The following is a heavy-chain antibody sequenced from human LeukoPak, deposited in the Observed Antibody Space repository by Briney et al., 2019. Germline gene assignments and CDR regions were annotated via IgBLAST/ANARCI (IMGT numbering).Heavy chain of an antibody. J-gene: IGHJ1*01. D-gene: IGHD3-22*01. V-gene: IGHV3-15*01. CDR1: GFTLNNAW. Sequence: GGSLRLSCAASGFTLNNAWMSWVRQAPGKGLEWLGRIKGETDGGTIDYAAPVKGRFTISRDDSRNTLYLQTDSLKIEDTAVYYCTTDRYYDNSELQFQHWGQGTLVTVSS. CDR3: TTDRYYDNSELQFQH. CDR2: IKGETDGGTI.